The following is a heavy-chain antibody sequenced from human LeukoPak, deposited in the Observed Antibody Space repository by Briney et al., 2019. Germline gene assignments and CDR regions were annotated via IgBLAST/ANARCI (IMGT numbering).Heavy chain of an antibody. J-gene: IGHJ4*02. Sequence: GGSLRLSCTASGFTFGDYAMSWVRQAPGKGLEWVGFIRSKAYGGTTEYAASVKGRFTISRDDSKSIAYLQMNSLKTEDTAVYYCTRVYGGLVRGVIISPPPDYWGQGTLVTVSS. CDR3: TRVYGGLVRGVIISPPPDY. CDR2: IRSKAYGGTT. CDR1: GFTFGDYA. V-gene: IGHV3-49*04. D-gene: IGHD3-10*01.